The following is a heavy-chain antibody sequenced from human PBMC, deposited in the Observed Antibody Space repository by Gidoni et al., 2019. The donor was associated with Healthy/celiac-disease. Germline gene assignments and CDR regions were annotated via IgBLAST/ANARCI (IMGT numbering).Heavy chain of an antibody. Sequence: QVQLQESGPGLVKPSETLSLTCTVSGGSISSFFWNWLRQPPGKGLEWIGYIYASGSTNYSPSLKSRVTISVDTSKNQFSLNLSSVTAADTAVYYCARGGDTAMGTTWGQGTLVTVSS. V-gene: IGHV4-59*01. CDR2: IYASGST. CDR1: GGSISSFF. CDR3: ARGGDTAMGTT. D-gene: IGHD5-18*01. J-gene: IGHJ5*02.